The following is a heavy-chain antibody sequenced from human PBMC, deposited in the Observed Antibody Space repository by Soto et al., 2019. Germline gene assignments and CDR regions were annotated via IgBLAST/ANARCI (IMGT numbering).Heavy chain of an antibody. CDR2: IIPIFGTA. Sequence: QVPLVQSGAEVKKPGSSVKVSCKASGGTFSSYAISWVRQAPGQGLEWMGGIIPIFGTANYAQKFQGRVTITADESTNTAYMELSSLRSEDTAVYYCALGDSSGYYSRFYYWGQGTLVTVSS. CDR3: ALGDSSGYYSRFYY. D-gene: IGHD3-22*01. J-gene: IGHJ4*02. V-gene: IGHV1-69*01. CDR1: GGTFSSYA.